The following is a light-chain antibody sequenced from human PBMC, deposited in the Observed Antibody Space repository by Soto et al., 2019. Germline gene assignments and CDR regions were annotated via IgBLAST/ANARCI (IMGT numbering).Light chain of an antibody. CDR2: LNSDGSH. V-gene: IGLV4-69*01. CDR1: RGHSSYA. Sequence: QPVLTQSPSASASLGASVKLTCTLSRGHSSYAIAWHQQLPEKGPRFLMKLNSDGSHSKGDGIPDRFSGSSSGAERYLIISGLQSEDEADYYCQTWDTGIRVFGGGTKVTVL. J-gene: IGLJ2*01. CDR3: QTWDTGIRV.